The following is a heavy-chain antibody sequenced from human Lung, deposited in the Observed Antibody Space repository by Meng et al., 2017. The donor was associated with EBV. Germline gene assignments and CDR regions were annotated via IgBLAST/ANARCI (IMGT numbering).Heavy chain of an antibody. Sequence: VQLPESGPRLVEPPQTLSLICTVSGASISSAYNYWTWIRQRPGRGLEWIGYIYYSGSTYYNPSLKSLVTISVDTSKNQFSLKLSSVTAADTAVYYCARVVAGRYNWFDPWGQGTLVTVSS. D-gene: IGHD6-6*01. CDR1: GASISSAYNY. V-gene: IGHV4-31*01. CDR3: ARVVAGRYNWFDP. CDR2: IYYSGST. J-gene: IGHJ5*02.